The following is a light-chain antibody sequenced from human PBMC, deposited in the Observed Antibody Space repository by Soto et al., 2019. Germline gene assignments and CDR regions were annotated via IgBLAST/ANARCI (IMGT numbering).Light chain of an antibody. CDR1: QSISSH. V-gene: IGKV1-39*01. Sequence: DIRISRSPASLSASVGDTVSITCRASQSISSHLNWYQQKPGKAPNLLMYTASNLQSGVPSRFSGSGSGTDFTLTISSLQPEDFATYYCQQSYSTPISFGQGTRLEI. CDR2: TAS. J-gene: IGKJ5*01. CDR3: QQSYSTPIS.